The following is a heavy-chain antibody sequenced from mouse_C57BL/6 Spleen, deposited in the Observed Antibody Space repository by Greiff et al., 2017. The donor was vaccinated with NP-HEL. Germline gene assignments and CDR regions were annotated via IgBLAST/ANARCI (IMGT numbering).Heavy chain of an antibody. CDR1: GFTFSSYA. CDR3: ARAHYYGSSYYFDY. J-gene: IGHJ2*01. D-gene: IGHD1-1*01. V-gene: IGHV5-4*03. Sequence: EVNLVESGGGLVKPGGSLKLSCAASGFTFSSYAMSWVRQTPEKRLEWVATISDGGSYTYYPDNVKGRFTISRDNAKNNLYLQMSHLKSEDTAMYYCARAHYYGSSYYFDYWGQGTTLTVSS. CDR2: ISDGGSYT.